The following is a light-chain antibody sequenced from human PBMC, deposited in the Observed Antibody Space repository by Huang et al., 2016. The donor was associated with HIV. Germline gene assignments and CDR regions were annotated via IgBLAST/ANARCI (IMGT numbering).Light chain of an antibody. CDR2: GVS. V-gene: IGKV3-15*01. CDR3: QQYNNWPPYD. Sequence: DMVMTQSPGTLSVSPGERATLSCRASQSVKKNLAGYQQKPGQAPRLLISGVSTRDTGVPARFSGNGSETEFTLTITSLQSEDSAVYYCQQYNNWPPYDFGQGTKLEIK. CDR1: QSVKKN. J-gene: IGKJ2*01.